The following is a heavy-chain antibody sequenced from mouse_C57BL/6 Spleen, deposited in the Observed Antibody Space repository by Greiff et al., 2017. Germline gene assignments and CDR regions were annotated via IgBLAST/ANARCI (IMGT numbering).Heavy chain of an antibody. D-gene: IGHD1-1*01. J-gene: IGHJ1*03. CDR2: ISSGSSTI. CDR1: GFTFSDYG. V-gene: IGHV5-17*01. Sequence: EVMLVESGGGLVKPGGSLKLSCAASGFTFSDYGMHWVRQAPEKGLEWVAYISSGSSTIYYADTVKGRFTISRDNAKNTLVLQMTSLRSEDTAMYYCATGGSSYYWYFDVWGTGTTVTVSS. CDR3: ATGGSSYYWYFDV.